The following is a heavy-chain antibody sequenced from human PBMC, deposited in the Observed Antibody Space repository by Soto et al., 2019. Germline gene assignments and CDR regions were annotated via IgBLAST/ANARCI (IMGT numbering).Heavy chain of an antibody. CDR2: VSDSGGRT. Sequence: PGGSLRLSCATSGIIFSNFAMSWVRQAPGKGLEWLSAVSDSGGRTYYADSVKGRFTISRDNSKNTLYLQMNSLRAEDTAVYFCAKELVNSGWTHFDYWGQGTLVTVSS. V-gene: IGHV3-23*01. J-gene: IGHJ4*02. D-gene: IGHD6-19*01. CDR3: AKELVNSGWTHFDY. CDR1: GIIFSNFA.